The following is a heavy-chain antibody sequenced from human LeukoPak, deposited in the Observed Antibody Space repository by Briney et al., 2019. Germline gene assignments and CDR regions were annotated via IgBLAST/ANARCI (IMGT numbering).Heavy chain of an antibody. CDR1: GFTFSSYA. CDR2: ITGGGDTT. V-gene: IGHV3-23*01. D-gene: IGHD2-15*01. J-gene: IGHJ4*02. CDR3: AKQRSKVAVAATNY. Sequence: GGSLRLSCAASGFTFSSYAMTWVRQAPGKGLEWVPSITGGGDTTYYADSVRGRFSLSRDNSKNTLSVQMNSLRAEDTAVYYCAKQRSKVAVAATNYWGPRTLVTVSS.